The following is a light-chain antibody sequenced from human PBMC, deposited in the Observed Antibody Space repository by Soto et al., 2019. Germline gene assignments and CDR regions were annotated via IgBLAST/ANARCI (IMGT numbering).Light chain of an antibody. CDR1: QSVSSSY. Sequence: EIVLTQSPCTLSLSPGERATLSCGASQSVSSSYLAWYQQAPRLLIYGASTRATGIPDRFSGSGSGTGFTLTISRLEPEDFAVYYCQQRSNGPPITVGQGTRLEIK. V-gene: IGKV3D-20*02. CDR3: QQRSNGPPIT. J-gene: IGKJ5*01. CDR2: GAS.